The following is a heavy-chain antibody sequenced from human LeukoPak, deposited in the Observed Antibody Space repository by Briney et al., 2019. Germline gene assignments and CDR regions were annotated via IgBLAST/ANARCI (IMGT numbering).Heavy chain of an antibody. CDR2: INPKTGGT. J-gene: IGHJ3*02. V-gene: IGHV1-2*06. CDR1: GYIFTGHY. Sequence: ASVKVSSKASGYIFTGHYMNWVRQVPGQGLEWMGRINPKTGGTNYAQNFQGRVTMTRDTSISTTYMELSRLRPDDTAVYYCARVGDGLNDGFDIWGQGTMVTVSS. CDR3: ARVGDGLNDGFDI. D-gene: IGHD5-24*01.